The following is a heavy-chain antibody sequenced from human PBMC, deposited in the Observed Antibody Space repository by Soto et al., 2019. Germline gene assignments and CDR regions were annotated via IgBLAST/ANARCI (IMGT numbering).Heavy chain of an antibody. J-gene: IGHJ4*02. V-gene: IGHV3-53*01. Sequence: EVQLVESGGGLIQPGGSLRLSCAVSGFTVSNNYMSWVRQAPGKGLEGVSVIYSGGYTAYGDSVKGRFTISRDNSKNTLFLQMTRRAAAAAAVYSGATPPGGGGYWGQGTLVTVSS. D-gene: IGHD3-10*01. CDR2: IYSGGYT. CDR1: GFTVSNNY. CDR3: ATPPGGGGY.